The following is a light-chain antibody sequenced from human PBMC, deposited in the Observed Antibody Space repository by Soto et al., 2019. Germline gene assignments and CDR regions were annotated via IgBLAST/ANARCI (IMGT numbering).Light chain of an antibody. CDR3: QRYGSSPWT. CDR2: GAS. Sequence: DIVLTQSPGTLSLSPGERATLSCRASQSVSSNYLAWYQQRPGQSPRLLIYGASTRATGIPDRFSGSGSGTDFTLTISRLEPEDFAVYYCQRYGSSPWTFGHGTKVEIK. V-gene: IGKV3-20*01. J-gene: IGKJ1*01. CDR1: QSVSSNY.